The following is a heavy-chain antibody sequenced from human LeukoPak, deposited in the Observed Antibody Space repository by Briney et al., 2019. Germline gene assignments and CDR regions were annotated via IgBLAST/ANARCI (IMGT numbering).Heavy chain of an antibody. J-gene: IGHJ4*02. CDR3: AKDGSDTVVIDY. Sequence: GGSLRLSCAASGFTFSSHSMNWVRQAPGKGLEWVAYISRSSKTIYYADSVKGRFTISRDNDKNSLFLQMNSLRAEDTAVYYCAKDGSDTVVIDYWGQGTLVTVSS. D-gene: IGHD4-23*01. CDR1: GFTFSSHS. CDR2: ISRSSKTI. V-gene: IGHV3-48*01.